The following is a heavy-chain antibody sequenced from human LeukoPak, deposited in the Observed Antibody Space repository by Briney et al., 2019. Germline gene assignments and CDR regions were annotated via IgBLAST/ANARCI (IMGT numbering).Heavy chain of an antibody. Sequence: SETLSLTCTVSGGSISTYYWNWIRQPPGKGLEWIGYIYHSGSTNYNPSLQSRVTISVDKSKNQFSLKLSSVTAADTAVYYCARIVRPSGLLGLPNLYWYFDLWGRGTLVTVSS. D-gene: IGHD3/OR15-3a*01. J-gene: IGHJ2*01. V-gene: IGHV4-4*09. CDR1: GGSISTYY. CDR3: ARIVRPSGLLGLPNLYWYFDL. CDR2: IYHSGST.